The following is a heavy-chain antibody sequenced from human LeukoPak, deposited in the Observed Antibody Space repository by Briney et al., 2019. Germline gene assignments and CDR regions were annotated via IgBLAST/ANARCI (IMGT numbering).Heavy chain of an antibody. D-gene: IGHD4-11*01. CDR2: INTNTGNL. Sequence: GASVKVSCKASGYTFTSYAMIWVRQAPGQGLEWMGWINTNTGNLTYAQGLTGRFVFSLDTSVSTAYLQIGSLKAEDTAVYYCAREVRAFDYWGQGTLVTVSS. V-gene: IGHV7-4-1*01. J-gene: IGHJ4*02. CDR3: AREVRAFDY. CDR1: GYTFTSYA.